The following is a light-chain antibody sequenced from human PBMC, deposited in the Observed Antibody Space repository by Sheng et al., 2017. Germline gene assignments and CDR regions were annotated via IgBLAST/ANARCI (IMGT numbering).Light chain of an antibody. Sequence: EIVMTQSPATLSVSPGERATLSCRASQSVSFNLAWYQQRPGQVPRLLIYGASTRVTGIPARFSGSGSGTEFTLTISSLQPEDFAIYYCQQYSTYPFTFGPGTKVDIQ. CDR3: QQYSTYPFT. CDR1: QSVSFN. J-gene: IGKJ3*01. V-gene: IGKV3-15*01. CDR2: GAS.